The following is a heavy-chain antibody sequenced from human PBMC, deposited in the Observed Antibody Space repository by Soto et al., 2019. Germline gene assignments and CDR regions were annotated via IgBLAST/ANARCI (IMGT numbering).Heavy chain of an antibody. D-gene: IGHD2-2*01. CDR2: ISYDGSNK. Sequence: QVQLVESGGGVAQPGRSLRLSCAASGFTFSSYGMHWVRQAPGKGLEWVAVISYDGSNKYYADSVKGRFTISRDNSKNTLYLQRSSLRAEDTAVYYCANAPAIVLVPAAMGGDYWGQGTLVTVSS. J-gene: IGHJ4*02. V-gene: IGHV3-30*18. CDR3: ANAPAIVLVPAAMGGDY. CDR1: GFTFSSYG.